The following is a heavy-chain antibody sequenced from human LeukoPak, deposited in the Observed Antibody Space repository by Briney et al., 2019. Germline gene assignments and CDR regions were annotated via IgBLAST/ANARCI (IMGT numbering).Heavy chain of an antibody. CDR1: GFTFSSYG. CDR2: ISGSGGST. Sequence: GSLRLSCAASGFTFSSYGMSWVRQAPGKGLEWVSAISGSGGSTYYADSVKGRFTISRDNSKNTLYLQMNSLRAEDTAVYYCATTSGSYFFDFDYWGQGTLVTVSS. V-gene: IGHV3-23*01. J-gene: IGHJ4*02. D-gene: IGHD3-10*01. CDR3: ATTSGSYFFDFDY.